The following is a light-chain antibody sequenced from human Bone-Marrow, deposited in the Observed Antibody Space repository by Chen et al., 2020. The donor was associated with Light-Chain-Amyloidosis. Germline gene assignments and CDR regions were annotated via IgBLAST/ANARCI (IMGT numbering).Light chain of an antibody. CDR3: QQYGTSPLT. CDR2: GSS. CDR1: QTISSNY. V-gene: IGKV3-20*01. J-gene: IGKJ4*01. Sequence: DIVLTQSPGTLSLSPGEGANLSCRASQTISSNYLTWYQQKFGQAPRLLIYGSSIRATGIPDRFTGSGSGTDFTLTINRLEPEDFAMYYCQQYGTSPLTFGGGTKVEIK.